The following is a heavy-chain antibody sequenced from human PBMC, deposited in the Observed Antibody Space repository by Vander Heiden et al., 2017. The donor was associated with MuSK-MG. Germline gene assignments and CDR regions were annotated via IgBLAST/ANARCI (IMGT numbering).Heavy chain of an antibody. CDR2: INGNSGSL. D-gene: IGHD2-15*01. V-gene: IGHV3-9*01. J-gene: IGHJ3*02. Sequence: EVQLVESGGGLVQPGRSLRLSCPVSGFTFDDYAMHWVRQAPGKGLEWVSSINGNSGSLDYADSVEGRFTISRDNAKNSLYLQMNSLRDEDTALYYCTRDAGWAFDKWGQGTMVTVSS. CDR3: TRDAGWAFDK. CDR1: GFTFDDYA.